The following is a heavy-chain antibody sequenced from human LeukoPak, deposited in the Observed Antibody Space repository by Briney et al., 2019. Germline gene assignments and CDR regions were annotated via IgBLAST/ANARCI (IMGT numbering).Heavy chain of an antibody. CDR2: INPNSGGT. CDR1: GYTFTGYY. V-gene: IGHV1-2*02. D-gene: IGHD3-22*01. CDR3: ARLLFMDDSSGYYYVDPYFDY. Sequence: GASVKVSCKASGYTFTGYYMHWVRQAPGQGLEWMGWINPNSGGTNYAQKLQGRVTMTRDTSISTAYMELSRLRSDDTAVYYCARLLFMDDSSGYYYVDPYFDYWGQGTLVTVSS. J-gene: IGHJ4*02.